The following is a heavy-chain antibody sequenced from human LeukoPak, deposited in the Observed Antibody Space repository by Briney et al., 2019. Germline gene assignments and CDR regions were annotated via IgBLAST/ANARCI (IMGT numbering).Heavy chain of an antibody. V-gene: IGHV1-2*02. CDR2: INPNSGGT. J-gene: IGHJ6*02. CDR3: ARVLTPLNYYYGMDV. CDR1: GYTFTGYY. Sequence: ASVKVSCKASGYTFTGYYMHWVRQAPGQGLEWMGWINPNSGGTNYAQKFQGRVTMTRDTSISPAYMELSRLRSDDTAVYYCARVLTPLNYYYGMDVWGQGTTVTVSS.